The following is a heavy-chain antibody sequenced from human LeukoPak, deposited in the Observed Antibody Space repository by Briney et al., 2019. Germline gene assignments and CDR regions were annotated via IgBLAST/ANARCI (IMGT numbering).Heavy chain of an antibody. CDR2: ISGSGRST. V-gene: IGHV3-23*01. D-gene: IGHD5-24*01. Sequence: HPGGSLILSCAASGFTFSSYAMSWVRQAPGKGLEWVSAISGSGRSTYYLDSVKGRFSISRDNSKNTLFLQMNSLRAEDTAVYYCAKRGMTTIKEGFDYWGQGTLVTVSS. CDR1: GFTFSSYA. CDR3: AKRGMTTIKEGFDY. J-gene: IGHJ4*02.